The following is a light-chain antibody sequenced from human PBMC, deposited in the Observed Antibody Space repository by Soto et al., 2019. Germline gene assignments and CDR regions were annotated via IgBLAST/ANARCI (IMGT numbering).Light chain of an antibody. V-gene: IGKV3-11*01. Sequence: EVVLTQSPATLSLSPGERATLSCRASESVNNYLAWYQQKPGQAPRLLIYDASNRATGIPARFSGSGSGTDFTLTISSLDPEDFAIYYCQQRSKWPITVGQGTRLEIK. CDR3: QQRSKWPIT. CDR2: DAS. CDR1: ESVNNY. J-gene: IGKJ5*01.